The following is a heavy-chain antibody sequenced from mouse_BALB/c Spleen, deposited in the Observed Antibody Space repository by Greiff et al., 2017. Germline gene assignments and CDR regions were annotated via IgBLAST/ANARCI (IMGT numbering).Heavy chain of an antibody. CDR3: ARNYYGSRGYFDY. Sequence: VQRVESGPGLVQPSQSLSITCTVSGFSLTSYGVHWVRQSPGKGLEWLGVIWSGGSTDYNAAFISRLSISKDNSKSQVFFKMNSLQANDTAIYYCARNYYGSRGYFDYWGQGTTLTVSS. V-gene: IGHV2-2*02. D-gene: IGHD1-1*01. CDR2: IWSGGST. CDR1: GFSLTSYG. J-gene: IGHJ2*01.